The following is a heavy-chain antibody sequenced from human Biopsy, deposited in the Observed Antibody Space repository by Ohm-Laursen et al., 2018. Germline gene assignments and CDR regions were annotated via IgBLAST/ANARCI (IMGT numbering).Heavy chain of an antibody. Sequence: SLRLSCTASGFSISINYMSWVRQAPGKGLEWISVSNSGGSRYYADSVKDRFTISRDNSNNAVFLQMNSLRAEDTAVYYCARGRGGLAPLDDWGPGTLVTVSS. CDR1: GFSISINY. J-gene: IGHJ4*02. V-gene: IGHV3-66*01. CDR2: SNSGGSR. CDR3: ARGRGGLAPLDD.